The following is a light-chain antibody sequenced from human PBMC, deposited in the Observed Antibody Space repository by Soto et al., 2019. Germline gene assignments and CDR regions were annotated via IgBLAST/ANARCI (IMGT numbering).Light chain of an antibody. V-gene: IGKV3-15*01. CDR1: QSVRTN. J-gene: IGKJ4*01. Sequence: DIVMTQYPDTLSVSPGETVTLSCRASQSVRTNLAWYQHKPGQSPRLLIYGASNRATGFPARFSGSGSGTEFTLTISSLQSEDFGVYYCQHYNRWPLTFGGGTKVDIK. CDR2: GAS. CDR3: QHYNRWPLT.